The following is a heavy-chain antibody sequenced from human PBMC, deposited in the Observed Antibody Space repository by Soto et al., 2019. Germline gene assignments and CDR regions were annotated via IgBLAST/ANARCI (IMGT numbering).Heavy chain of an antibody. D-gene: IGHD1-1*01. V-gene: IGHV4-34*01. CDR1: GGSLSDYY. CDR2: IHPSGST. CDR3: ARGRDEYKLGNV. Sequence: SETLSLTCAVSGGSLSDYYWPWIRQSPGKGLEWIGEIHPSGSTYYNPSLRSRVTISVDTSKNQFSLKLTSLTAADTAIYYCARGRDEYKLGNVWGHGTTVTVSS. J-gene: IGHJ6*02.